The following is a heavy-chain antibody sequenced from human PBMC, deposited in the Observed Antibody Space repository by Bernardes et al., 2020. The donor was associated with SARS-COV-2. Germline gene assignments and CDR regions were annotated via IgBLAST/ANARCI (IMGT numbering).Heavy chain of an antibody. D-gene: IGHD6-13*01. V-gene: IGHV3-30*18. J-gene: IGHJ6*02. CDR3: AKKLRGRGHGGYSSSGMDV. CDR2: ISYDGSNK. CDR1: GFTFSSYG. Sequence: GGSLRLSCAASGFTFSSYGMHWVRQAPGKGLEWVAVISYDGSNKYYADSVKGRFTISRDNSKNTLYLQMNSLRAEDTAVYYCAKKLRGRGHGGYSSSGMDVWGQGTTVTVSS.